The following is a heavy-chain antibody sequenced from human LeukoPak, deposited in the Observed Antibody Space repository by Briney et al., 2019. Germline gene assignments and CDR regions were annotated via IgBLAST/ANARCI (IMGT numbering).Heavy chain of an antibody. V-gene: IGHV3-48*03. CDR2: ISSSGSTI. D-gene: IGHD2-21*02. CDR3: ARSQYCGGDCYLRLFDY. Sequence: GGSLRLSCAASGFTFSSYEMNWVRQAPGMGLKWVSYISSSGSTIYYADSVKGRFTISRDNAKNPLYLQMNSLRAEDTAVYYCARSQYCGGDCYLRLFDYWGQGTLVTVSS. J-gene: IGHJ4*02. CDR1: GFTFSSYE.